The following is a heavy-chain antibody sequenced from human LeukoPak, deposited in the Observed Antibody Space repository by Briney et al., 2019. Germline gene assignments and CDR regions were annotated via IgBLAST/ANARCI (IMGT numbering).Heavy chain of an antibody. D-gene: IGHD6-19*01. J-gene: IGHJ6*03. CDR3: AKDQADSSGWYAQQPDSNYYYYYMDV. V-gene: IGHV3-23*01. CDR1: GFTFSSYV. CDR2: ISGSGGST. Sequence: GGSLRLSCAASGFTFSSYVMSWVRQAPGKGLEWVSAISGSGGSTYYADSVKGRFTISRDNSKNTLYLQMNSLRTEDTAVYYCAKDQADSSGWYAQQPDSNYYYYYMDVWGKGTTVTVSS.